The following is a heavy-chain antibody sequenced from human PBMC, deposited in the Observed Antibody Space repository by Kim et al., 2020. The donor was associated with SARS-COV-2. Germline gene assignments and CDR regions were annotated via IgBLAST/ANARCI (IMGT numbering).Heavy chain of an antibody. J-gene: IGHJ4*02. CDR2: ISGSGGST. Sequence: GGSLRLSCAASGFTFSSYAMSWVRQAPGKGLEWVSAISGSGGSTYYADSVKGRFTISRDNSKNTLYLQMNSLRAEDTAVYYCAKGGYRVYSSRGGPFDYWGQGTLVTVSS. CDR3: AKGGYRVYSSRGGPFDY. V-gene: IGHV3-23*01. D-gene: IGHD6-13*01. CDR1: GFTFSSYA.